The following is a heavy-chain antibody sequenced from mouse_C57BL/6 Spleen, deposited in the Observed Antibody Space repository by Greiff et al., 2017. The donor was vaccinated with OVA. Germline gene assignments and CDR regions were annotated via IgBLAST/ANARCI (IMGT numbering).Heavy chain of an antibody. J-gene: IGHJ4*01. D-gene: IGHD1-1*01. CDR2: ISDGGSYT. CDR3: ARGGSSVYYYAMDY. CDR1: GFTFSSYA. Sequence: DVKLVESGGGLVKPGGSLKLSCAASGFTFSSYAMSWVRQTPEKRLEWVATISDGGSYTYYPDNVKGRFTISRDNAKNNLYLQMSHLKSEDTAMYYCARGGSSVYYYAMDYWGQGTSVTVSS. V-gene: IGHV5-4*03.